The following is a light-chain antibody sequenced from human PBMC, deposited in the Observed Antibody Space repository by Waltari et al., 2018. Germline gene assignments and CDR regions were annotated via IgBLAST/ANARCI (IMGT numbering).Light chain of an antibody. J-gene: IGKJ1*01. Sequence: DIQMTQSPSTLSAYVGDRVTITCRASGSISSWLAWYQQKPGEAPKLLIYKVSNLESGVPSRFSGRGSGTEFTLTISSLQPDDLATYYCQQYNSYEWTFGQGTKVEIK. CDR3: QQYNSYEWT. CDR1: GSISSW. CDR2: KVS. V-gene: IGKV1-5*03.